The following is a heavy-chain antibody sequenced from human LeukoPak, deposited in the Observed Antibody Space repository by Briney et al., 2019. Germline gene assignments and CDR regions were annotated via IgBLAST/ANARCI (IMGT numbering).Heavy chain of an antibody. CDR3: ARGVRWPQRYYFDY. Sequence: PSETLSLTCTVSGGSISSGSYYWSWIRQPAGKGLEWIGRIYTSGSTNYNPSLKSRVTMSVDTSKNQFSLKLSSVTAADTAVYYCARGVRWPQRYYFDYWGQGTLVTVSS. D-gene: IGHD5-24*01. CDR2: IYTSGST. V-gene: IGHV4-61*02. CDR1: GGSISSGSYY. J-gene: IGHJ4*02.